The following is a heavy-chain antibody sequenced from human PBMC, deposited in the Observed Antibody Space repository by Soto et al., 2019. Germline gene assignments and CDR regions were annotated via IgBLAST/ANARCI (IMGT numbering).Heavy chain of an antibody. D-gene: IGHD1-26*01. CDR2: IYYSGST. Sequence: LCGGSISSSSYYWGWIRQPPGKGLEWIGSIYYSGSTYYNPSLKSRVTISVDTSKNQFSLKLSSVTAADTAVYYCARRSGSHAFDIWGQGTMVTVSS. CDR1: GGSISSSSYY. CDR3: ARRSGSHAFDI. V-gene: IGHV4-39*01. J-gene: IGHJ3*02.